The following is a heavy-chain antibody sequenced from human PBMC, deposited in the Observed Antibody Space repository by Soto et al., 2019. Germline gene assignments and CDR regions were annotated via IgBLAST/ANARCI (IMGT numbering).Heavy chain of an antibody. CDR1: GFTFSSYA. Sequence: PGGSLRLSCAASGFTFSSYAMHWVRQAPGKGLEWVAVISYDGSNKYYADSVKGRFTISRDNSKNTLYLQMNSLRAEDTAVYYCARESGPFGYWGQGTLVTVSS. V-gene: IGHV3-30-3*01. D-gene: IGHD1-26*01. J-gene: IGHJ4*02. CDR2: ISYDGSNK. CDR3: ARESGPFGY.